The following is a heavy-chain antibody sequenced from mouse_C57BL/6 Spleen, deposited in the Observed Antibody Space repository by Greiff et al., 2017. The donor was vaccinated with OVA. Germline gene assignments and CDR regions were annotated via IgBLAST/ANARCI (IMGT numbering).Heavy chain of an antibody. CDR2: ISSGGSYT. V-gene: IGHV5-6*01. J-gene: IGHJ4*01. D-gene: IGHD2-5*01. CDR1: GFTFSSYG. CDR3: ARHDYYSNYVGAMDY. Sequence: EVHLVESGGDLVKPGGSLKLSCAASGFTFSSYGMSWVRQTPDKRLEWVATISSGGSYTYYPDSVKGRFTISRDNAKNTLYLQMSSLKSEDTAMYYCARHDYYSNYVGAMDYWGQGTSVTVSS.